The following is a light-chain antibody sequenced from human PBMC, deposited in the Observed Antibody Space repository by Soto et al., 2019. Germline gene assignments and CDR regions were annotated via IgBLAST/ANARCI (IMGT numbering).Light chain of an antibody. Sequence: QAVVTQPPSVSGAPGQRVTISCTGSSSNIGAGYDVHWYQQLPGTAPKLLIYGNSNRPSGVPDRFSGSKSGTSARLAITGLQFVDEADYHCQSYDSSLSALFGGGTKVTVL. CDR1: SSNIGAGYD. V-gene: IGLV1-40*01. J-gene: IGLJ2*01. CDR2: GNS. CDR3: QSYDSSLSAL.